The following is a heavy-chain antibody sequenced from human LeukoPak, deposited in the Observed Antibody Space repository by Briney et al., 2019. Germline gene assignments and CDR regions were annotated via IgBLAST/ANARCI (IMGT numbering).Heavy chain of an antibody. CDR1: GFTFSNYA. CDR2: ISGGGDSS. CDR3: AKDQTGRYFDWFPPGDY. D-gene: IGHD3-9*01. V-gene: IGHV3-23*01. Sequence: GGSLRLSYAASGFTFSNYAMSWVRQAPGKGLEWVSAISGGGDSSYYADSVKGRFTISRDRSKSTLYLQMNSLRAEDTAVYYCAKDQTGRYFDWFPPGDYWGQGTLVTVSS. J-gene: IGHJ4*02.